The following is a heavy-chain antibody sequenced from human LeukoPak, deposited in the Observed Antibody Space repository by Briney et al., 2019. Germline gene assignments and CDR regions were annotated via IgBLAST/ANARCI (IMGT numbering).Heavy chain of an antibody. Sequence: PSETLSLTCAVYGGSFSGYYWRWIRQPPGKGLEWIGEINHSGSTNYNPSLKRRVTISVDTSKNQFSLKLSSVTAADTAVYYCARGIVVVVAATRWFDPWGQGTLVTVSS. CDR2: INHSGST. V-gene: IGHV4-34*01. D-gene: IGHD2-15*01. CDR3: ARGIVVVVAATRWFDP. J-gene: IGHJ5*02. CDR1: GGSFSGYY.